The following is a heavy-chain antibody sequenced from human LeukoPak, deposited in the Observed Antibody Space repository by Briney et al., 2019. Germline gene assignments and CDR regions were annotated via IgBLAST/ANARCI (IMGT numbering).Heavy chain of an antibody. V-gene: IGHV1-69*02. CDR2: IIPILGIA. CDR3: ARVRFATPYYYMDV. CDR1: GGTFSSYT. Sequence: SVTVSCTASGGTFSSYTISWVRQAPGQGLEWMGRIIPILGIANYAQKFQGRVTITADKSTSTAYMELSSLRSEDTAVYYCARVRFATPYYYMDVWGKGTTVTVSS. D-gene: IGHD3-3*01. J-gene: IGHJ6*03.